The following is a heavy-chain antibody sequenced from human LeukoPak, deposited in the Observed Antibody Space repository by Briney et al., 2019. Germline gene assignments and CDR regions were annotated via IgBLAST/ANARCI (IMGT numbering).Heavy chain of an antibody. V-gene: IGHV4-59*01. Sequence: SQTLSLTCTVSGGSISSYYWSWIRQPPGKGLEWIGYIYYSRSTNYNPSLKSRVTISVDTSKNQFSLKLSSVTAADTAVYYCARAHYYGSGSCFDYWGQGTLVTVSS. D-gene: IGHD3-10*01. CDR3: ARAHYYGSGSCFDY. CDR1: GGSISSYY. CDR2: IYYSRST. J-gene: IGHJ4*02.